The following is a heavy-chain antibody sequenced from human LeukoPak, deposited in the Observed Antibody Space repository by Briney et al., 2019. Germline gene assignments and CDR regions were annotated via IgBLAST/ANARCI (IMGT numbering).Heavy chain of an antibody. CDR3: ARPYDTRGYFPDY. D-gene: IGHD3-22*01. V-gene: IGHV3-48*04. CDR2: ISSSSSTI. CDR1: GFTFSSYS. J-gene: IGHJ4*02. Sequence: SGGSLRLSCAASGFTFSSYSMNWVRQAPGKGLEWVSYISSSSSTIFYADSMKGRFTISRDNAKNSLYLQMNSLGAEDTAVYYCARPYDTRGYFPDYWGQGTLVTVS.